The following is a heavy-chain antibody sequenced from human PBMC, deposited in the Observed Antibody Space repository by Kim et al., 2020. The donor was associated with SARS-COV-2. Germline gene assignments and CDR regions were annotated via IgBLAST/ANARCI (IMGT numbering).Heavy chain of an antibody. Sequence: SETLSLTCTASGGSISSSSYYWGWICQPPGKGLEWIGYFYYSGSTYYNPYLKSRVTIPVDTSNNQFSLKLRSVTAADTAVYYCARQWLEGYDILAGYYLNYCYHGMDVWCQGTTVTVSS. D-gene: IGHD3-9*01. CDR3: ARQWLEGYDILAGYYLNYCYHGMDV. J-gene: IGHJ6*02. CDR1: GGSISSSSYY. CDR2: FYYSGST. V-gene: IGHV4-39*01.